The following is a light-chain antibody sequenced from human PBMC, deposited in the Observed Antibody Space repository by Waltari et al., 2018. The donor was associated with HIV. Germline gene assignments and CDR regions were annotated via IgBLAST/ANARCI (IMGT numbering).Light chain of an antibody. V-gene: IGKV1-8*01. J-gene: IGKJ4*01. CDR2: TAS. CDR3: QQYNNYPLT. Sequence: AIRMTQSPSSFSASTRDRVTITCRASQSLRSYLAWYQQKPGKAPKLLIYTASTLQSGVPSRFSGSGSVTDFTLTISGLQPEDSATYYCQQYNNYPLTFGGGTKVEIK. CDR1: QSLRSY.